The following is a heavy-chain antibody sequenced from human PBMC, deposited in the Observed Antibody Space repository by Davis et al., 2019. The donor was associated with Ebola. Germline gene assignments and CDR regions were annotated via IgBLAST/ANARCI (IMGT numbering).Heavy chain of an antibody. V-gene: IGHV3-66*01. D-gene: IGHD4-17*01. CDR2: IYSGGST. Sequence: GESLKISCAASGFTFSSYWMSWVRQAPGKGLEWVSVIYSGGSTYYADSVKGRFTISRDNSKNTLYLQMNSLRAEDTAVYYCARDSLTTVTTYYYYGMDVWGQGTTVTVSS. CDR3: ARDSLTTVTTYYYYGMDV. J-gene: IGHJ6*02. CDR1: GFTFSSYW.